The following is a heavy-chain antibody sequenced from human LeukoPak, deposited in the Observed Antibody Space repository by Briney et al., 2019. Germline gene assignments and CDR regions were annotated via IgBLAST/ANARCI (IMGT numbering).Heavy chain of an antibody. V-gene: IGHV1-2*02. CDR2: INPNSGGT. D-gene: IGHD6-19*01. J-gene: IGHJ5*02. CDR3: ARVSIAVADNWFDP. CDR1: GYTFTGYY. Sequence: ASVKVSCKASGYTFTGYYMHWVRQAPGQGLEWMGWINPNSGGTNYAQKFQGRATMTRDTSISTAYMELSRLRSDDTAVYYCARVSIAVADNWFDPWGQGTLVTVSS.